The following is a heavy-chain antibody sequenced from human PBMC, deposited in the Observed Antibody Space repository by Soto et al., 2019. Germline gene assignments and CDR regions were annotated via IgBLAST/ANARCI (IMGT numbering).Heavy chain of an antibody. Sequence: SETLSLTCTVSGGSISSGDYYWSWIRQPPGKGLEWIGYIYYSGSTYYNPSLKSRVTISVDTSKNQFSLKLSSVTAADTAVYYWARGGDSSSWYTGGWFCAFDIWGQATMVTVSS. CDR3: ARGGDSSSWYTGGWFCAFDI. J-gene: IGHJ3*02. CDR2: IYYSGST. CDR1: GGSISSGDYY. V-gene: IGHV4-30-4*01. D-gene: IGHD6-13*01.